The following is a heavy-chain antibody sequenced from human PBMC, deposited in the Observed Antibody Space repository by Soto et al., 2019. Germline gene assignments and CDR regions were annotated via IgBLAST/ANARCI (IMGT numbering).Heavy chain of an antibody. V-gene: IGHV4-31*03. J-gene: IGHJ3*02. CDR1: GGSISSGGYY. Sequence: SETLSLTCTVSGGSISSGGYYWSWIRQHPGKGLEWIGYIYYSGNTYYNPSLKSRVTISVDTSKNQFSLKLSSVTAADTAVYYCARCGYFTDAFDIWGQGTMVTVSS. CDR2: IYYSGNT. D-gene: IGHD6-25*01. CDR3: ARCGYFTDAFDI.